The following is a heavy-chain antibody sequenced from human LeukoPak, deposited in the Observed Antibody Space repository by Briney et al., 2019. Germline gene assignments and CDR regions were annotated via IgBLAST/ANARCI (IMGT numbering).Heavy chain of an antibody. CDR3: ARANLYYYDSSAHGNWFDP. CDR1: GGSISTNH. D-gene: IGHD3-22*01. J-gene: IGHJ5*02. Sequence: SETLSLTCTVSGGSISTNHWSWIQQPPGKGLEWIGYIYSSGSTNYNYSLKSRVTISRDTSKNQFSLKLSSVTAADTAVYYCARANLYYYDSSAHGNWFDPWGQGTLVTVSS. V-gene: IGHV4-4*09. CDR2: IYSSGST.